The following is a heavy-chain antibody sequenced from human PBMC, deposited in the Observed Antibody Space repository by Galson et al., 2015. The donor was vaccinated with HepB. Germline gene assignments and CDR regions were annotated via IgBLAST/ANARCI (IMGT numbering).Heavy chain of an antibody. J-gene: IGHJ5*02. Sequence: SVKVSCKASGYTFTRHDINWVRQAPGQGLEWMGWINPNSGGTDYAQKFQGRVTMTRDTSTNTAYMELSSLRSEDTAIYYCAREGFTDGADWFDPWGQGTLVTVSA. D-gene: IGHD2-8*02. V-gene: IGHV1-8*01. CDR2: INPNSGGT. CDR1: GYTFTRHD. CDR3: AREGFTDGADWFDP.